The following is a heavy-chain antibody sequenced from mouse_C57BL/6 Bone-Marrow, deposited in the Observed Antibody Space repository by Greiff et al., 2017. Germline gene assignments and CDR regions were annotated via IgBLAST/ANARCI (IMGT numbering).Heavy chain of an antibody. D-gene: IGHD2-3*01. CDR1: GFNIKDDY. CDR2: IDPENGDT. CDR3: TSDGLDY. J-gene: IGHJ2*01. V-gene: IGHV14-4*01. Sequence: VQLQQSGAELVRPGASVKLSCTASGFNIKDDYMHWVKQRPEQGLEWIGWIDPENGDTEYASKFQGNATITADTSSNTAYLQLSSLTSEDTAVYYCTSDGLDYWGQGTTLTVSS.